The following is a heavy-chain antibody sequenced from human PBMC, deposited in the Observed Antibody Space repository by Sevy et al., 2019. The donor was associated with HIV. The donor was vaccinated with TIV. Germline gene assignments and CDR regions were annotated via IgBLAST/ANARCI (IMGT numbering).Heavy chain of an antibody. CDR1: GFTFNTHA. CDR3: AKALNPALESMIEVIFRSLKGFDV. CDR2: ISGIGSST. D-gene: IGHD3-22*01. V-gene: IGHV3-23*01. Sequence: GGSLTLSCAASGFTFNTHAMNWVRHAPGKGLEWVSVISGIGSSTYYADSVKGRFTISRDNSKNTLYLQMNSLRADDTAVYYCAKALNPALESMIEVIFRSLKGFDVWGQGTMVTV. J-gene: IGHJ3*01.